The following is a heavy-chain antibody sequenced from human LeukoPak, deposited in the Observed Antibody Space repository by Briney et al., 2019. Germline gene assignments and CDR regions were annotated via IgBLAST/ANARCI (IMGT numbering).Heavy chain of an antibody. J-gene: IGHJ1*01. CDR3: APYCSGGSCTGYVEH. D-gene: IGHD2-15*01. V-gene: IGHV4-34*01. CDR1: GGSFSGYY. CDR2: INHSGST. Sequence: SETLSLTCAVYGGSFSGYYWSWIRQPPGKGLEWIGEINHSGSTNYNPSLKSRVTISVDTSKNQFSLKLTSVTAADTGVYYCAPYCSGGSCTGYVEHWGQGTLVTVSS.